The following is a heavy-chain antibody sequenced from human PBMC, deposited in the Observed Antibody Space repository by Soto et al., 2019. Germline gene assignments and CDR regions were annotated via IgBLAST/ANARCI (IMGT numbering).Heavy chain of an antibody. V-gene: IGHV4-31*03. CDR1: GGSISSGGYY. Sequence: SETLSLTCTVSGGSISSGGYYWSWIRQHPGKGLEWTGYINHSGSTNYNPSLKSRVTIAVDTSKNQFSLKLISVTAADTAVYYCARALDTAMVNRWFDPWGQGTLVTGSS. J-gene: IGHJ5*02. CDR2: INHSGST. CDR3: ARALDTAMVNRWFDP. D-gene: IGHD5-18*01.